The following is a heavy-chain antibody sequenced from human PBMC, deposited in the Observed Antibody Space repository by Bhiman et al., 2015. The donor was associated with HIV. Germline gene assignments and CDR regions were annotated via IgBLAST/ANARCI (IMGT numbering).Heavy chain of an antibody. Sequence: QVQLVESGGGLVKPGGSLRLSCAASGFTFSDYYMSWIRQAPGKGLEWVAFIGPDSKDIWYADSVKGRFTLSRDSFKNTLEMYGLTVEDTALYYCARDGGGYRSDYWGQGTLVTVAS. D-gene: IGHD5-18*01. CDR2: IGPDSKDI. CDR1: GFTFSDYY. CDR3: ARDGGGYRSDY. V-gene: IGHV3-11*04. J-gene: IGHJ4*02.